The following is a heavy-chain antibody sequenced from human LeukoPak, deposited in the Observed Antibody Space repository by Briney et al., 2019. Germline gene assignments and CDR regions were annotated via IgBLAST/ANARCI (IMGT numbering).Heavy chain of an antibody. CDR3: ARHGYSSSWYVDY. CDR2: IYYSGST. Sequence: TSETLSLTCTVSGGSISSSSYYWGWIRQPPGKGLEWIGSIYYSGSTYYNPSLKSRVTISVDTSKNQFSLKLSSVTAADTAVYYCARHGYSSSWYVDYWGQGTLVTVSS. D-gene: IGHD6-13*01. J-gene: IGHJ4*02. V-gene: IGHV4-39*01. CDR1: GGSISSSSYY.